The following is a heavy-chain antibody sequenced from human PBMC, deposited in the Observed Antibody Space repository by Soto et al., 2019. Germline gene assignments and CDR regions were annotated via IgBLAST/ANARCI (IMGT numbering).Heavy chain of an antibody. Sequence: QAQLVQSGAEVKKPGASVKISCKASGYTFTSHAMHWVRQAPGQRPEWLGGINAGTGNTRYSQKCEIRVIISMDTTANTSYIEMNSLTSEDTAVYYCARSRAHRSDYYYGMDVWGQGTTVTVS. D-gene: IGHD6-13*01. J-gene: IGHJ6*02. CDR3: ARSRAHRSDYYYGMDV. CDR2: INAGTGNT. V-gene: IGHV1-3*01. CDR1: GYTFTSHA.